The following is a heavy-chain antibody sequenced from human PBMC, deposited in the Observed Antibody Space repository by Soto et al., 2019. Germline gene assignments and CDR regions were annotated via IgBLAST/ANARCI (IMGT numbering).Heavy chain of an antibody. V-gene: IGHV1-69*06. CDR1: GGTFSSYA. J-gene: IGHJ6*02. CDR2: IIPIFGTA. Sequence: GASVKVSCKASGGTFSSYAISWVRQAPGQGLEWMGGIIPIFGTANYAQKFQGRVTITADKSTSTAYMELSSLRSEDTAVYYCASDSRGLITGTPGYYYGMDVWGQGTTVTVSS. CDR3: ASDSRGLITGTPGYYYGMDV. D-gene: IGHD1-20*01.